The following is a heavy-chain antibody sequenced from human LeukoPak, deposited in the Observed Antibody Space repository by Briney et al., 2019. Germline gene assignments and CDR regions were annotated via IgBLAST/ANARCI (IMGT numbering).Heavy chain of an antibody. Sequence: PGGSLRLSCAASGFTFSTYSMNWVRQAPGKGLEWVSFISTSSIYIYYADSVKGRFTISRDNAKNSLYLQMNSLRAEDTAVYYCAELGITMIGGVWGKGTTVTISS. D-gene: IGHD3-10*02. CDR2: ISTSSIYI. J-gene: IGHJ6*04. CDR3: AELGITMIGGV. CDR1: GFTFSTYS. V-gene: IGHV3-21*01.